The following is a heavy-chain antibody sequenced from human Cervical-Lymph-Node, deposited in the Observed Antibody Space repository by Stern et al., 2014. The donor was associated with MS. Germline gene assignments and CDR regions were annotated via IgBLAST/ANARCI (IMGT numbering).Heavy chain of an antibody. CDR1: GFTFSRYG. V-gene: IGHV3-33*01. D-gene: IGHD5-18*01. CDR3: ARDETPMAPGGFDI. CDR2: SWYDGTNE. Sequence: VQLGESGGAVVQPGRSLRLSCATSGFTFSRYGMHWVRQAPGKGLEWEAVSWYDGTNEYYADSVKGRFTISRDNSNNTLYLQMNSLRAEDTAVYFCARDETPMAPGGFDIWGRGTMVTVSS. J-gene: IGHJ3*02.